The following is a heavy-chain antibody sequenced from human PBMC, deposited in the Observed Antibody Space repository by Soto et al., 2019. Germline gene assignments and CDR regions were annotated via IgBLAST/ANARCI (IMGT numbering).Heavy chain of an antibody. J-gene: IGHJ4*02. Sequence: EVQLVESGGGLVQPGGSLRLSCAASGFTFSSYAMHWVRQAPGKGLEYVSAISSNGGSTYYATSVKGRFTISRDNSKNTLYLQMGSLRAEDMAVYYCARDGGYDSSAFDYWGQGTLVTVSS. D-gene: IGHD3-22*01. CDR2: ISSNGGST. CDR3: ARDGGYDSSAFDY. CDR1: GFTFSSYA. V-gene: IGHV3-64*01.